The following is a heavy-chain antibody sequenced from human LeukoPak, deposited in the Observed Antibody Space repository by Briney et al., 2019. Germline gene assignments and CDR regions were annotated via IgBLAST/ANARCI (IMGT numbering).Heavy chain of an antibody. CDR3: ARLTVSGQLDY. CDR1: GFTFSNSA. CDR2: VYSDGST. J-gene: IGHJ4*02. D-gene: IGHD6-19*01. Sequence: GGSLRLPCAAPGFTFSNSAMNWVRRAPGKGLEWVSVVYSDGSTYYADSVKGRFTISRDFSKNTLYLQMNSLRVEDTAVYYCARLTVSGQLDYWGQGTLVTVSS. V-gene: IGHV3-66*01.